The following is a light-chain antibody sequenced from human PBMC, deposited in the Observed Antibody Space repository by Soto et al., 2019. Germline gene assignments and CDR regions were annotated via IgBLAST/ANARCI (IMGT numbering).Light chain of an antibody. Sequence: QSALTQPPSVSGAPGHRVTIFCTGSSSNIGAGYDVHWYQQLPGTAPKLLIYGNSNRPSGVPDRFSGSKSGTSASLAITGLQAEDEADYYCQSYDSSLSRSNYVFGTGTKVTVL. CDR1: SSNIGAGYD. CDR3: QSYDSSLSRSNYV. V-gene: IGLV1-40*01. J-gene: IGLJ1*01. CDR2: GNS.